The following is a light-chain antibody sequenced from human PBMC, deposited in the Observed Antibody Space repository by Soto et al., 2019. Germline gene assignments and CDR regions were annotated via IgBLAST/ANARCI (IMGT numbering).Light chain of an antibody. V-gene: IGLV1-51*01. CDR2: DNV. J-gene: IGLJ3*02. CDR3: GAWDSSLSAWV. Sequence: QAVVTQPPSVSAAPGQKVTISCSGSSSNIGHSSVFWYRQLPGTAPKLVIFDNVNRPSGIPDRFSGSKSGTSATLGVTGLQIGDEADYYCGAWDSSLSAWVFGGGTKLTVL. CDR1: SSNIGHSS.